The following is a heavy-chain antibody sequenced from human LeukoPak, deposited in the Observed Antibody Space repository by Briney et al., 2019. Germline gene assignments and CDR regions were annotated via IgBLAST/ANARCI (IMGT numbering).Heavy chain of an antibody. V-gene: IGHV3-30*03. D-gene: IGHD1-20*01. J-gene: IGHJ4*02. CDR2: ISYDGSNK. CDR1: GFTFSSYG. CDR3: ARDNWTDY. Sequence: HPGGSLRLSCAASGFTFSSYGMHWVRQAPGKGLEWVAVISYDGSNKYYADSVKGRFTISRDNSKNTLYLQMNSLRAEDTAVYYCARDNWTDYWGQGTLVTVSS.